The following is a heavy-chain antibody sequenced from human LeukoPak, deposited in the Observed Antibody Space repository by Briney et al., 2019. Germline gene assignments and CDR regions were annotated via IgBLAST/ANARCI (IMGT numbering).Heavy chain of an antibody. CDR2: IKTDGSEK. D-gene: IGHD3-9*01. CDR3: ARDYTGYFP. J-gene: IGHJ5*02. Sequence: GGSLRLSCGASGFTSSSYWMSWVRQAPGKGLEWVANIKTDGSEKYYVDSVKGRFTISRDNAKNSLYLQMNSLRAEDTAVYYCARDYTGYFPWGQGTLVIVSS. CDR1: GFTSSSYW. V-gene: IGHV3-7*03.